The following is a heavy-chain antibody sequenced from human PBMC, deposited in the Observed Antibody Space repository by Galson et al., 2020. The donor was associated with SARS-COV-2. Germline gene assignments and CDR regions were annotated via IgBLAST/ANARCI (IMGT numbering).Heavy chain of an antibody. V-gene: IGHV2-5*02. CDR3: AHKRSDSDDGGDDGDFYFSAFDV. CDR2: IYWDDDE. J-gene: IGHJ3*01. Sequence: SGPPLAKPTQTRTLTCTFPGCSRTTSGVGVGWIRQPPGKALEWLAIIYWDDDERYSPSLKSRLTITKDTSKNQVVLTMTNMDPVDTATYYCAHKRSDSDDGGDDGDFYFSAFDVWGQGTMVTVSS. CDR1: GCSRTTSGVG. D-gene: IGHD2-21*01.